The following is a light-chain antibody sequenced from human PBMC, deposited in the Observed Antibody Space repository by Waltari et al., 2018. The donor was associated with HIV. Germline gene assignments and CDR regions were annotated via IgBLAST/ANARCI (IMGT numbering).Light chain of an antibody. CDR3: SSYAGSNTLI. V-gene: IGLV2-8*01. Sequence: QSALPQPPSASGSPGHSVTISCTGTGTHVGSYNYCPWYQQHPGKAPKLIIYEVTKRPSGVPDRFSASKSGNTASLTVSGLQTDDEADYYCSSYAGSNTLIFGGGTNLIVL. J-gene: IGLJ2*01. CDR1: GTHVGSYNY. CDR2: EVT.